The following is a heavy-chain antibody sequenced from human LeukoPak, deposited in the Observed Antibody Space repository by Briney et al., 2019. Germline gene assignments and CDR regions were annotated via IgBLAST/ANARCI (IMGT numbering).Heavy chain of an antibody. Sequence: GGSLRLSCAASGFTFEDYAMHWVRQAPGKGLEWVSGISWSSRSIVYADSVKGRFTISRDNARNSLYLQMNSLRAEDTALYYATKEETWVTSLRNAFDIWGQGTMVTVSS. J-gene: IGHJ3*02. V-gene: IGHV3-9*01. CDR2: ISWSSRSI. D-gene: IGHD2-21*02. CDR3: TKEETWVTSLRNAFDI. CDR1: GFTFEDYA.